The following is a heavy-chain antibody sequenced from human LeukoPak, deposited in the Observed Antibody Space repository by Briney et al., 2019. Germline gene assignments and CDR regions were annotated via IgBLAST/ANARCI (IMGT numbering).Heavy chain of an antibody. J-gene: IGHJ4*02. Sequence: AGGSLRLSCAASGFTFSDYYMSWLRQAPGKGLEWVSYISSSGSTIYYADSVKGRFTISRDNAKNSLYLQMNSLRAEDTAVYYCARGPITTRSHFDYWGQGTLVTVSS. CDR1: GFTFSDYY. CDR3: ARGPITTRSHFDY. D-gene: IGHD3-22*01. CDR2: ISSSGSTI. V-gene: IGHV3-11*01.